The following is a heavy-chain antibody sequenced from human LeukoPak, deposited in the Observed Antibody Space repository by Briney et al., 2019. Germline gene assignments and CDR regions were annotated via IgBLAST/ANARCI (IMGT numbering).Heavy chain of an antibody. CDR1: GGSFSCYY. CDR2: INHSGST. CDR3: ARCRRFLEWLTPGKYGMDV. D-gene: IGHD3-3*01. J-gene: IGHJ6*02. Sequence: SAALSLPFAVYGGSFSCYYWSWIRPPPGKGLAWNGAINHSGSTNYNPSLKSRVNISVDTSKNQFSLKLSSVTAADTAVYYCARCRRFLEWLTPGKYGMDVWGQGTTVTVSS. V-gene: IGHV4-34*01.